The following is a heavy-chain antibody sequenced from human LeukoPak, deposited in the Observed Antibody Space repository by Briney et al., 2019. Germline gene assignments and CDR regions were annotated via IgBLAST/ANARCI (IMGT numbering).Heavy chain of an antibody. CDR1: GGSISSYY. D-gene: IGHD5-18*01. V-gene: IGHV4-59*01. CDR3: ARWGQLWSYPLDY. Sequence: PSETLSLTCTVSGGSISSYYWSWIRQPPGKGLEWIGYIYYTGSTNYNPSLKSRVTISVDTSKNQFSLKLSSVTAADTAMYYCARWGQLWSYPLDYWGQGTLVTVSS. J-gene: IGHJ4*02. CDR2: IYYTGST.